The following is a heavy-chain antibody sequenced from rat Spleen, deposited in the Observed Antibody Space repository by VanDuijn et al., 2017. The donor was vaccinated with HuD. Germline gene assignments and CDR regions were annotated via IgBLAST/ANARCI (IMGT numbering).Heavy chain of an antibody. J-gene: IGHJ3*01. Sequence: EVQLQESGPGLVKPSQSLSLTCSVTGHSITSGYRWNWIRKFPGSKLEWMGYINAAGSTNYNPSLKSRISITRDTSKNQFFLQVNSVTTEDTATYYCARSDGVHYYLPFADWGQGTLVTVSS. D-gene: IGHD1-12*02. CDR1: GHSITSGYR. CDR3: ARSDGVHYYLPFAD. CDR2: INAAGST. V-gene: IGHV3-3*01.